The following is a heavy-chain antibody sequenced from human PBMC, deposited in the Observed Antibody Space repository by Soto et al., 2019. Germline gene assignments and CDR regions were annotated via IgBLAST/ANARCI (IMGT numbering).Heavy chain of an antibody. CDR2: ISGKNGNT. Sequence: QVQLVQSGVEVKKPGASVKVSCKASGYTFISHGISWVRQAPGQGLEWMGWISGKNGNTNYEQQLQGRLTLTTDTSTSTAYIELRIPRADDTAVYYCARVLSSIVVVPDYVMAVWGQGTTVPASS. J-gene: IGHJ6*02. D-gene: IGHD2-15*01. CDR3: ARVLSSIVVVPDYVMAV. V-gene: IGHV1-18*04. CDR1: GYTFISHG.